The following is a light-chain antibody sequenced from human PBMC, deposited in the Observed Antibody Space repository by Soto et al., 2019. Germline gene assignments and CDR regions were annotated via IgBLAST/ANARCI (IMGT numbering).Light chain of an antibody. CDR2: DAS. Sequence: DIQMTQSPSTLSASVGDRVTITCRASQSISSWLAWYQQKPGKAPKLLIYDASSLESGVPSRFSGSGSGTEFTLTISSLQPDDFATYYCQQLNTFLPTFGGGTRWIS. CDR3: QQLNTFLPT. J-gene: IGKJ4*01. CDR1: QSISSW. V-gene: IGKV1-5*01.